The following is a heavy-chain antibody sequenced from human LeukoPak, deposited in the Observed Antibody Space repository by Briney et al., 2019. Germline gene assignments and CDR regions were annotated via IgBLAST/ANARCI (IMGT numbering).Heavy chain of an antibody. CDR3: ARDLISGDYTFDY. V-gene: IGHV3-48*02. CDR1: GFTFSSFS. J-gene: IGHJ4*02. CDR2: ISSSSSII. D-gene: IGHD4-11*01. Sequence: GGSLRRSCAVSGFTFSSFSMNWVRQAPGKGLEWVSYISSSSSIIYYADSVKGRFTISRDDAENSLYLQMNSLRDEDTAVYYCARDLISGDYTFDYWGQGTLVTVSS.